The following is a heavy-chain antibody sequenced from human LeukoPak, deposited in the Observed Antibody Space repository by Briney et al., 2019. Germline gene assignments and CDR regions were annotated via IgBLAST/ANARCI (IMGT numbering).Heavy chain of an antibody. CDR3: ARHLDDILTGYYNQGFDY. CDR2: INHSGST. V-gene: IGHV4-34*01. D-gene: IGHD3-9*01. J-gene: IGHJ4*02. CDR1: GGSFSGYY. Sequence: SETLSLTCAVYGGSFSGYYWSWIRQPPGKGLEWIGEINHSGSTNYNPSLKSRVTISVDTSKNQFSLKLSSVTAADTAVYYCARHLDDILTGYYNQGFDYWGQGTLVTVSS.